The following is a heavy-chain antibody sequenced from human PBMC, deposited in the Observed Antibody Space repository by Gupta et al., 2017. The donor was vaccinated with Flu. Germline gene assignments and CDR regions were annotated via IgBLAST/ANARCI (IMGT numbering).Heavy chain of an antibody. Sequence: QVQLVQSGAEVKKPGSSVKVSCKASGGPFSSYTISWVRQAPGQGLEWMGRIIPILDIANYAQKFQGRVTITADKSTTTAYMELSSLRSEDTAVYYCARETSEYSDAFDIWGQGTMVTVSS. V-gene: IGHV1-69*02. CDR2: IIPILDIA. CDR3: ARETSEYSDAFDI. CDR1: GGPFSSYT. D-gene: IGHD6-6*01. J-gene: IGHJ3*02.